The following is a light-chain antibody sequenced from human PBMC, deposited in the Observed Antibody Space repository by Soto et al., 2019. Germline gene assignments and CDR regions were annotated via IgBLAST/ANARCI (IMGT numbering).Light chain of an antibody. V-gene: IGKV1-39*01. CDR1: QSISSY. J-gene: IGKJ5*01. CDR2: AAS. CDR3: QQSYSTPIT. Sequence: IQMTLSPSSLSASVGYRVTITCRASQSISSYLNWYQQKKGKAPKLLIYAASSLQSGVPSRFSGSGYGTDFNLTISSLQPEDFATYYCQQSYSTPITFGQGTRLEIK.